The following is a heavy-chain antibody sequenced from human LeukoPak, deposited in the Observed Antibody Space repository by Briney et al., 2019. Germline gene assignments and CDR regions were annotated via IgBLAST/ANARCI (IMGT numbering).Heavy chain of an antibody. D-gene: IGHD2-2*01. V-gene: IGHV3-33*01. CDR3: ARDSGYCSSTGCYVHYFDY. CDR1: GFTFSSYG. Sequence: PGGSLRLSCAVSGFTFSSYGMHWIRQAPGKGLEWVAVIWYDGSNKYYADSVKGRFTISRDNSKNTLYLQMNSLRAEDTAVYYCARDSGYCSSTGCYVHYFDYWGQGTLVTVSS. CDR2: IWYDGSNK. J-gene: IGHJ4*02.